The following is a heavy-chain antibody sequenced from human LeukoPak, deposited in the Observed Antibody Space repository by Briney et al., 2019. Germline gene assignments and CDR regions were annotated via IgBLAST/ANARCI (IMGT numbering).Heavy chain of an antibody. CDR3: AGLAVMVLVYQFEY. CDR1: GGSLTSSKYF. J-gene: IGHJ4*02. Sequence: PSETLSLTCAVSGGSLTSSKYFWGWLRQPPGKELELLGVVSYSGANDHNPSLKRRGPISTDTSKNQFSLKLTSVTAGDTAVYYCAGLAVMVLVYQFEYWGRGTPVTVSS. CDR2: VSYSGAN. D-gene: IGHD2-8*01. V-gene: IGHV4-39*07.